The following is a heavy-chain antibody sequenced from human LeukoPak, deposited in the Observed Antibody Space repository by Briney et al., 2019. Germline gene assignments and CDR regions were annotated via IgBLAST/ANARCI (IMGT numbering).Heavy chain of an antibody. CDR1: GGSISSGGYY. Sequence: SETLSLTCTVSGGSISSGGYYWSWIRQHPGKGLEWIGSNYYSGSTDYNPSLKSRVTISVDTSKNQFSLKLSSVTAADTAVYYCATLYDSSGYYPPDAFDIWGQGTMVTVSS. CDR2: NYYSGST. CDR3: ATLYDSSGYYPPDAFDI. J-gene: IGHJ3*02. V-gene: IGHV4-31*03. D-gene: IGHD3-22*01.